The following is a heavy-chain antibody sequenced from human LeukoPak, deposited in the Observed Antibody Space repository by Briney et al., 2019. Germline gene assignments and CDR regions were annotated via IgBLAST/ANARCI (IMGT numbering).Heavy chain of an antibody. CDR3: ARLTYTYYYDSSTHSF. CDR1: GGSISSSSYY. J-gene: IGHJ4*02. Sequence: SETLSLTCTVSGGSISSSSYYWGWIRQPPGKGLEWIGSIYYSGSTYYNPSLKSRVTISVDTSKNQFSLRLSSVTAADTAVYYCARLTYTYYYDSSTHSFWGQGTLVTVSS. D-gene: IGHD3-22*01. CDR2: IYYSGST. V-gene: IGHV4-39*01.